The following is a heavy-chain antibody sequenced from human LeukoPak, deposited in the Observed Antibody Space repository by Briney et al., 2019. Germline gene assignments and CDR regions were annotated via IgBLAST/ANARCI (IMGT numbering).Heavy chain of an antibody. V-gene: IGHV3-21*01. J-gene: IGHJ5*02. Sequence: GGSLRLFCAASGFTLSNYDMNWVRQAPGKGLEWVSSISTSSRYIYYKDSVRGRFTISRDDAKNSLYLEMNSLRAEGTAVYYCARADCSSSTCYLRRSWFDPWGQGTLVTVSS. CDR2: ISTSSRYI. CDR3: ARADCSSSTCYLRRSWFDP. CDR1: GFTLSNYD. D-gene: IGHD2-2*01.